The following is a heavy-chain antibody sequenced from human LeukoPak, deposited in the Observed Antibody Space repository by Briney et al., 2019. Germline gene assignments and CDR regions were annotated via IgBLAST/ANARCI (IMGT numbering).Heavy chain of an antibody. V-gene: IGHV4-4*07. J-gene: IGHJ4*02. D-gene: IGHD3-10*01. Sequence: SETLSLTCTVSSGSISSYYWNWIRQPAGKGLEWVGRAYSSGSTNYNPSLKSRVTMSVDTSKNHFSLRLSSVTAADTAVYYCARDSMVRGAMYYFDYWGQGTLVTVSS. CDR1: SGSISSYY. CDR2: AYSSGST. CDR3: ARDSMVRGAMYYFDY.